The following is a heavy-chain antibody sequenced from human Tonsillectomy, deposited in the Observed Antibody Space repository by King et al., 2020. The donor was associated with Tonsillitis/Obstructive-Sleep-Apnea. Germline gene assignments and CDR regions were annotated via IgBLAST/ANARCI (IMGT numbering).Heavy chain of an antibody. CDR1: GFTFSSYG. Sequence: VQLVESGGGVVQPGRSLRLSCAASGFTFSSYGMHWVRQAPGKGLEWVAVIWYDGSNKDDADSVKGRFTISRDNSKNTLYLQMNSLRDEDTAVYYCARYKGDYNPQFDYWGQGTLVTVSS. CDR2: IWYDGSNK. CDR3: ARYKGDYNPQFDY. D-gene: IGHD4-17*01. V-gene: IGHV3-33*01. J-gene: IGHJ4*02.